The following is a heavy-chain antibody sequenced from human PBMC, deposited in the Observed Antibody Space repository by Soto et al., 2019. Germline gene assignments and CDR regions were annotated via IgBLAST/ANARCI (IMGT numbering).Heavy chain of an antibody. D-gene: IGHD5-12*01. J-gene: IGHJ6*02. CDR3: ASRGYSGYDYYGMDV. CDR1: GYSFTSYW. Sequence: GESLKISCKGPGYSFTSYWIGWVRQMPGKGLEWMGIIYPGDSDTRYSPSFQGQVTISADKSISTAYLQWSSLKASDTAMYYCASRGYSGYDYYGMDVWGQGTTVTVSS. CDR2: IYPGDSDT. V-gene: IGHV5-51*01.